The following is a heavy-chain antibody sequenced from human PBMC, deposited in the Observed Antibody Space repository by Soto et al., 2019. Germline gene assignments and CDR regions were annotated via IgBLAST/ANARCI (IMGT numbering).Heavy chain of an antibody. CDR2: IIPILGIA. Sequence: QVQLVQSGAEVKKPGSSVKVSCKASGGTFSSYTISWVRQAPGQGLEWMGRIIPILGIANYAQKFQGRVTITADKSTSTAYMEVSSLRSEDTAVYYCARVGGYYYGMDVWGQGTTVTVSS. CDR1: GGTFSSYT. D-gene: IGHD3-10*01. J-gene: IGHJ6*02. CDR3: ARVGGYYYGMDV. V-gene: IGHV1-69*02.